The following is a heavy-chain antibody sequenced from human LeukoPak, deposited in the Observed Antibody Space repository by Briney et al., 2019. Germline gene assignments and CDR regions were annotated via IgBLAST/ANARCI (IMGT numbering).Heavy chain of an antibody. CDR3: AREGREFGPHKLAGFDY. CDR2: INPNSGAT. J-gene: IGHJ4*02. D-gene: IGHD3-10*01. CDR1: GSTFTGYY. V-gene: IGHV1-2*02. Sequence: ASVKVSCKTSGSTFTGYYMHWVRQAPGQGLEWMGWINPNSGATNYVQEFQGRVTMTRDTSITTAYMELSGLRSDDTAVYYCAREGREFGPHKLAGFDYWGQGTLVTVSS.